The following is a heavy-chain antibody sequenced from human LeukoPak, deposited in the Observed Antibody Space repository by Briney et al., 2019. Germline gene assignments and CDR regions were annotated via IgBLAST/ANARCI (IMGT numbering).Heavy chain of an antibody. J-gene: IGHJ6*02. CDR2: ISSSGSTI. CDR3: ARVILGMDV. D-gene: IGHD2-21*01. Sequence: GGSVRLSCAASGFIFSSYEMNWVRQAPGKGLEWVSYISSSGSTIYYADSVKGRFTISRDNAKNSLSLQMNSLRAEDTAVYYCARVILGMDVWGQGTTVTVSS. V-gene: IGHV3-48*03. CDR1: GFIFSSYE.